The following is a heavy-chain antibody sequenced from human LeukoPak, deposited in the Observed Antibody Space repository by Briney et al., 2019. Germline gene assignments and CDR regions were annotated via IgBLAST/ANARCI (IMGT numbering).Heavy chain of an antibody. CDR1: GGSISSYY. J-gene: IGHJ3*02. CDR2: IYYSGST. D-gene: IGHD2-2*01. CDR3: ARALPPPGQHAFDI. V-gene: IGHV4-59*01. Sequence: SETLSLTCSVSGGSISSYYWSWIRQPPGKGLEWIGYIYYSGSTNYNPSLKSRVTISVDTSKNQFSLKLSSVTAADTAVYYCARALPPPGQHAFDIWGQGTTVTVSS.